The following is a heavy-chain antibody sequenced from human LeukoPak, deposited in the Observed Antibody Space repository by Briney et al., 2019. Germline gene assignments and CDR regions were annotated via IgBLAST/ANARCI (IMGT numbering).Heavy chain of an antibody. Sequence: SETLSLTCAVYGGSFSGYYWSWIRQPPGKGLEWIGEINHSGSTNYNPSLKSRVTISVDTSKNQFSLKLSSVTAADTAVYYCARNKDRIYYMDVWGKGTTVTVSS. CDR1: GGSFSGYY. CDR3: ARNKDRIYYMDV. CDR2: INHSGST. V-gene: IGHV4-34*01. J-gene: IGHJ6*03.